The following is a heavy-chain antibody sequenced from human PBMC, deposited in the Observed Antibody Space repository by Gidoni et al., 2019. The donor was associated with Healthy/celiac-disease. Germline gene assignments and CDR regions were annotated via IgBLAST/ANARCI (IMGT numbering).Heavy chain of an antibody. CDR1: GSTFSSYS. J-gene: IGHJ3*02. V-gene: IGHV3-48*01. CDR3: ARDFKYYDSSGYYDAFDI. D-gene: IGHD3-22*01. CDR2: ISSSSSTI. Sequence: EVQLVESGGGLVQPGGSLRLSCAASGSTFSSYSLNWVRQAPGKGLEWVSYISSSSSTIYYADSVKGRFTISRENAKNSLYLQMNSLRAEDTAVYYCARDFKYYDSSGYYDAFDIWGQGTMVTVSS.